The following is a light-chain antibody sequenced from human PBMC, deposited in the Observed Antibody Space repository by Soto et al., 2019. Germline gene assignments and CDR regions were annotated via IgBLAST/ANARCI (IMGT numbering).Light chain of an antibody. V-gene: IGKV3-15*01. CDR2: GAS. Sequence: EIVMTQSPATLSVSPGERATLSCRASQSVRSNLAWYQQKPGQAPRLLIYGASTRATGIPARFSGSGSGTEFTLTISSLQSEDFAVYYCQQYNNWPPLTFSGGTKVEIK. J-gene: IGKJ4*01. CDR1: QSVRSN. CDR3: QQYNNWPPLT.